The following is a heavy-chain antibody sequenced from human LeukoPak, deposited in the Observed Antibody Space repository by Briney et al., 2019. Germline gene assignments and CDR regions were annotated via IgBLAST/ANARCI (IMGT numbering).Heavy chain of an antibody. J-gene: IGHJ6*02. Sequence: ASVTVSCKASGYTFTSYGISWVRQAPGQGLEWMGWISAYNGNTNYAQKLQGRVTMTTDTSTSTAYMELRSLRSDDTAVYYCARSGIAVAGRGGYYYYGMDVWGQGTTVTVSS. V-gene: IGHV1-18*01. CDR2: ISAYNGNT. D-gene: IGHD6-19*01. CDR1: GYTFTSYG. CDR3: ARSGIAVAGRGGYYYYGMDV.